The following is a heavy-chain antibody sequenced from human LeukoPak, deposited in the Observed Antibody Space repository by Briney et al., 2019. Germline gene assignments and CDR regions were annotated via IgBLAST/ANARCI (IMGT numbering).Heavy chain of an antibody. CDR2: IYSGGNT. V-gene: IGHV3-53*01. J-gene: IGHJ4*02. D-gene: IGHD5-24*01. CDR1: GFTVSSNY. Sequence: PGGSLRLSCAASGFTVSSNYVSWVRQAPGKGLEWVSVIYSGGNTYYADSVKGRFTISRDNSKNTLYLQMNSLRAEDTAVYYCARGGRDGYNYFDYWGQGTLVTVSS. CDR3: ARGGRDGYNYFDY.